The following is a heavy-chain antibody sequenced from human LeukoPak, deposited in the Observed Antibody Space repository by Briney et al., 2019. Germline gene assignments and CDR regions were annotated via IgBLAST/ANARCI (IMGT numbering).Heavy chain of an antibody. CDR3: ARGFKSYYFDD. D-gene: IGHD3/OR15-3a*01. V-gene: IGHV4-59*01. CDR1: GGSISTYF. Sequence: SETLSLTCTVSGGSISTYFWSWIRQPPGKGLEWFGYIYYTGSTNQNPSLESRVTVSVDTSKNQFSMKLSSVTAADTAIYYCARGFKSYYFDDWGQGTLVTVSS. CDR2: IYYTGST. J-gene: IGHJ4*02.